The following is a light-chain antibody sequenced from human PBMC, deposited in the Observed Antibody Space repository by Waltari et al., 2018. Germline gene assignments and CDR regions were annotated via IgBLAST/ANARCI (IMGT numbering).Light chain of an antibody. V-gene: IGLV2-23*02. CDR2: GVA. CDR1: SRDVGSYDL. J-gene: IGLJ3*02. CDR3: SSYTQSRTRV. Sequence: QSALTQPASVSGSPGQSITISCTGTSRDVGSYDLASWYQQLPGRAPTLILFGVAKRPSGISDRFSGSKSGNTASLTISGLQSEDEAHYYCSSYTQSRTRVFGGGTKLTVL.